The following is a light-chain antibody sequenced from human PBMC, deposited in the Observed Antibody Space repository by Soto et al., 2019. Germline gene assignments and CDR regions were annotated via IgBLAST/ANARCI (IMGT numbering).Light chain of an antibody. CDR3: QQSYSIPWT. Sequence: IQMTQSPSSLSASVGDRVTITCRASESISSYVNWYQQRPGKAPKVLIYGASSLQSGVPSGFSGSGYGTDFTLTVSNLQPEDFATYYCQQSYSIPWTFGQGTKVDIK. CDR1: ESISSY. J-gene: IGKJ1*01. CDR2: GAS. V-gene: IGKV1-39*01.